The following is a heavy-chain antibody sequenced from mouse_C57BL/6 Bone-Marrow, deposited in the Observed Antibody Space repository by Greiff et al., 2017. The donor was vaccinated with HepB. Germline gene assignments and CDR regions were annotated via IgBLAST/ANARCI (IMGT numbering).Heavy chain of an antibody. CDR2: IDPENGDT. V-gene: IGHV14-4*01. CDR1: GFNIKDDY. Sequence: EVMLVESGAELVRPGASVKLSCTASGFNIKDDYMHWVKQRPEQGLEWIGWIDPENGDTEYASKFQGKATITADTSSNTAYLQLSSLTSEDTAVYYCTTPYDGYYYFDYWGQGTTLTVSS. CDR3: TTPYDGYYYFDY. D-gene: IGHD2-3*01. J-gene: IGHJ2*01.